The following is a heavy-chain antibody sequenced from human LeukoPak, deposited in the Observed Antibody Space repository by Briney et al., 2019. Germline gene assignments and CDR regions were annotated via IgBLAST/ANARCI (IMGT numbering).Heavy chain of an antibody. J-gene: IGHJ4*02. CDR1: GGSISSGDYY. D-gene: IGHD3-22*01. Sequence: SETLSLTCTVSGGSISSGDYYWSWIRQPPGKGLEWIGYIYYSGSTYYNPSLKSRVTISVDTSKNQFSLKLSSVTAADTAVYYCARADDSSGYLLAYFDYWGQGTLVTVSS. V-gene: IGHV4-30-4*01. CDR3: ARADDSSGYLLAYFDY. CDR2: IYYSGST.